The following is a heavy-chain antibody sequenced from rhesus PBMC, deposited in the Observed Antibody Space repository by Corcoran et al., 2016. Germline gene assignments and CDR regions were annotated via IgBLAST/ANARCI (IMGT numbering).Heavy chain of an antibody. V-gene: IGHV4-143*01. D-gene: IGHD2-27*01. J-gene: IGHJ4*01. CDR2: IYGNSAST. CDR1: VGPISGSYT. Sequence: VKLQESGPGLVKPSATLSLSCTACVGPISGSYTWCLTRYPPGQVLEWIGGIYGNSASTYYNPSLKSRVTISKDPSKNHFSLRLRSVTAADTAVYYCARLGRGIVEITGFDYWGQGFLVTVSS. CDR3: ARLGRGIVEITGFDY.